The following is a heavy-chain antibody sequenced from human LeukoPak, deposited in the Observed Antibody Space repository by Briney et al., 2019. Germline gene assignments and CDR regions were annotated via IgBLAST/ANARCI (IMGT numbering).Heavy chain of an antibody. D-gene: IGHD3-10*01. CDR1: GGTFSSYA. V-gene: IGHV1-69*05. J-gene: IGHJ6*02. Sequence: GASVKVSCKASGGTFSSYAISWVRQAPGQGLEWMGGIIPIFGTANYAQKFQGRVTMTTDTSTSTAYMELRSLRSDDTAVYYCARVPLSGGSGSYLRFYYYYGMDVWGQGTTVTVSS. CDR2: IIPIFGTA. CDR3: ARVPLSGGSGSYLRFYYYYGMDV.